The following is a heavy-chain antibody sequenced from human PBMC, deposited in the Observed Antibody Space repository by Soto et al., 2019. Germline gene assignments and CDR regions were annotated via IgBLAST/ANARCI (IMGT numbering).Heavy chain of an antibody. D-gene: IGHD1-26*01. CDR2: INHSGST. J-gene: IGHJ3*02. CDR1: GGSFSGYY. V-gene: IGHV4-34*01. CDR3: ARGTRYEIVGDTGGAFDI. Sequence: SETLSLTCAVYGGSFSGYYWSWIRQPPGKGLEWIGEINHSGSTNYNPPLKSRVTISVDTSKNQFSLKLSSVTAADSAVYYCARGTRYEIVGDTGGAFDIWGQGTMVTVSS.